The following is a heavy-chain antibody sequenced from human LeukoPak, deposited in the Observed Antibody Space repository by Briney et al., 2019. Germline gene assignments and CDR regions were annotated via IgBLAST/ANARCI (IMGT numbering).Heavy chain of an antibody. D-gene: IGHD1-26*01. V-gene: IGHV1-69*05. J-gene: IGHJ4*02. CDR2: IIPIFGTA. CDR3: AREGMVAQNYFDY. CDR1: GGTFSSYA. Sequence: SVKVSCKASGGTFSSYAISWVRQAPGQGLEWMGRIIPIFGTANYAQKFQGRVTITTDESTSTAYMELSSLRSEDTAVYYCAREGMVAQNYFDYWGQGALVTVSS.